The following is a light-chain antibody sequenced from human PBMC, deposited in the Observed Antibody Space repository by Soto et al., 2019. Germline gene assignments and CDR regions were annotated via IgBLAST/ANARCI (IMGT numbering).Light chain of an antibody. J-gene: IGKJ4*01. CDR2: DAS. CDR3: QQLNGYLALT. V-gene: IGKV1-9*01. Sequence: DIQLTQSPSLLSASVGDRVTITCRASQGISSYLAWYQQKPGKAPKLLIYDASTLKRGVPSRFSGSGSGTEFTLTISSPQPEDFATYYCQQLNGYLALTFGGGTTVEIK. CDR1: QGISSY.